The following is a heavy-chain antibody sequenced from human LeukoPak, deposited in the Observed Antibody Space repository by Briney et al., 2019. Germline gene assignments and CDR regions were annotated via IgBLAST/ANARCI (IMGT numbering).Heavy chain of an antibody. CDR1: GFTFGSYD. V-gene: IGHV3-13*01. CDR2: IGTAGDT. D-gene: IGHD2-15*01. CDR3: ARGYCSGGSCYSAEYFQH. J-gene: IGHJ1*01. Sequence: GGSLRLSCAASGFTFGSYDMHWVRQATGKGLEWVSAIGTAGDTYYPGSVKGRFTISRENAKNSLYLQMNSLRAGDTAVYYCARGYCSGGSCYSAEYFQHWGQGTLVTVSS.